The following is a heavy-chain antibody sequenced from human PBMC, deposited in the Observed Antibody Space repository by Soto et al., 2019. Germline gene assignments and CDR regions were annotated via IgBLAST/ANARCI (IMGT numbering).Heavy chain of an antibody. D-gene: IGHD3-22*01. V-gene: IGHV3-66*01. Sequence: EGSLRLSCAASGFTVSSNYMSWVRQAPGKGLEWVSVIYSGGSTYYADSVKGRFTISRDNSKNTLYLQMNSLRAEDTAVYYCARASRNYYDSSGYLYYFDYWGQGTLVPVSS. CDR3: ARASRNYYDSSGYLYYFDY. CDR2: IYSGGST. CDR1: GFTVSSNY. J-gene: IGHJ4*02.